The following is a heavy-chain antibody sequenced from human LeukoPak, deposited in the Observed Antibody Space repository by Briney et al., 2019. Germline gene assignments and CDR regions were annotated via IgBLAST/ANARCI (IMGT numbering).Heavy chain of an antibody. V-gene: IGHV3-23*01. J-gene: IGHJ4*02. CDR3: AKEGRKDRAEFDY. Sequence: PGGSLRLSCAASGFTFSSYSMNWVRQAPGKGLEWVSCISNGGGSTYYADSVKGRFTISRDNSKNTLYLQMSSLRAEDTAVYYCAKEGRKDRAEFDYWGQGTLVTVSS. CDR1: GFTFSSYS. CDR2: ISNGGGST.